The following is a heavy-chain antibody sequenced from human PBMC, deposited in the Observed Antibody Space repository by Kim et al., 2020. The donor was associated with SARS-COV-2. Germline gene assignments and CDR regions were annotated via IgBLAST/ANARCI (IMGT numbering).Heavy chain of an antibody. CDR3: ARDRPANFHRYCSGGSCYPFDY. CDR1: GFTFSSYG. D-gene: IGHD2-15*01. Sequence: GGSLRLSCAASGFTFSSYGMHWVRQAPGKGLEWVAVISYDGSNKYYADSVKGRFTISRDNSKNTLYLQMNSLRAEDTAVYYCARDRPANFHRYCSGGSCYPFDYWGQGTLVTVSS. V-gene: IGHV3-33*05. J-gene: IGHJ4*02. CDR2: ISYDGSNK.